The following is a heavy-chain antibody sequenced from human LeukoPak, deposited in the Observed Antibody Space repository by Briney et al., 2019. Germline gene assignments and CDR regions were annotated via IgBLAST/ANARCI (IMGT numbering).Heavy chain of an antibody. D-gene: IGHD3-10*01. CDR1: GFTFSSYG. V-gene: IGHV3-30*02. CDR2: IRYDGSNK. Sequence: PGGSLRLSCAASGFTFSSYGMHWVRQAPGKGLEWVAFIRYDGSNKYYADSVKGRFTISRDNSKDTLYLQMNSLRDEDTAVYYCARESYYGSGSSYYYYYYMDVWGKGTTVTVSS. J-gene: IGHJ6*03. CDR3: ARESYYGSGSSYYYYYYMDV.